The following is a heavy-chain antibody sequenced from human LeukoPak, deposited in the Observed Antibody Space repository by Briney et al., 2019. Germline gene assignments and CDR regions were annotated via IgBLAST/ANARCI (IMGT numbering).Heavy chain of an antibody. V-gene: IGHV3-53*01. Sequence: PGGSLRLSCAASGFTVSSKYMSWVRQAPGKGLEWVSVIHSGGSTYYADSVKGRFTISRDNSKNTLYLQMNSLRAEDTAVYYCAKDGFVPPPHISSSGRPYYFDYWGQGTLVTVSS. CDR3: AKDGFVPPPHISSSGRPYYFDY. D-gene: IGHD6-13*01. CDR2: IHSGGST. CDR1: GFTVSSKY. J-gene: IGHJ4*02.